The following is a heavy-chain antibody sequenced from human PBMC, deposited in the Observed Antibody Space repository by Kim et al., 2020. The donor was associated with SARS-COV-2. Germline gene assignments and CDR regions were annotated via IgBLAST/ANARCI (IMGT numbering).Heavy chain of an antibody. Sequence: GGSLRLSCAASGFTFDDYAMHWVRQAPGKGLEWVSGISWNSGSIGYADSVKGRFTISRDNAKNSLYLQMNSLRAEDTALYYCAKDFSTKPYYYYGMDVWGQGATVTVSS. CDR3: AKDFSTKPYYYYGMDV. CDR1: GFTFDDYA. J-gene: IGHJ6*02. D-gene: IGHD1-1*01. CDR2: ISWNSGSI. V-gene: IGHV3-9*01.